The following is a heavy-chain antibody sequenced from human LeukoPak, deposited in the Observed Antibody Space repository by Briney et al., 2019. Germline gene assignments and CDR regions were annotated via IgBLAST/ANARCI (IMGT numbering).Heavy chain of an antibody. J-gene: IGHJ6*03. CDR2: ISSSSSTI. CDR1: GFTFSSYS. CDR3: ASLRGSYSFYYYYMDV. D-gene: IGHD3-16*01. V-gene: IGHV3-48*01. Sequence: PGGSLRLSCAASGFTFSSYSMNWVRQAPGKGLEWVSYISSSSSTIYYADSVKGRFTISRDNAKNSQYLQMNSLRAEDTAVYYCASLRGSYSFYYYYMDVWGKGTTVTVSS.